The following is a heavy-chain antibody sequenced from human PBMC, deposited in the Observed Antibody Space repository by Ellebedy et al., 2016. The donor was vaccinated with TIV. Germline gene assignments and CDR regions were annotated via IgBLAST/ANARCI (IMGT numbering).Heavy chain of an antibody. CDR1: GYTFTSYG. Sequence: AASVKVSCKASGYTFTSYGLAWVRQAPGQGLESLGWISVHNGNTNFAQKFQGRVAMTTDTSTSTGYMELRSLTSDDTAIYYCARRVGAPNDDFDIWGQGTMVTVSS. V-gene: IGHV1-18*04. CDR3: ARRVGAPNDDFDI. J-gene: IGHJ3*02. D-gene: IGHD1-26*01. CDR2: ISVHNGNT.